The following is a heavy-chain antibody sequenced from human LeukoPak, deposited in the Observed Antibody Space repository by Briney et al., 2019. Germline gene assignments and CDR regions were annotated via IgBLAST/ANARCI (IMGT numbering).Heavy chain of an antibody. V-gene: IGHV4-61*02. D-gene: IGHD4-23*01. CDR3: ARGAPRWWFDP. CDR1: GVSISSDSYY. J-gene: IGHJ5*02. Sequence: SQTLSLTCTVSGVSISSDSYYWTWIRQPPGKGLEWIGLIYTFGNTNYNPSLKSRVTISVDTSKNQCSLKLSSVTAADTAIYYCARGAPRWWFDPWGQGILVTVSS. CDR2: IYTFGNT.